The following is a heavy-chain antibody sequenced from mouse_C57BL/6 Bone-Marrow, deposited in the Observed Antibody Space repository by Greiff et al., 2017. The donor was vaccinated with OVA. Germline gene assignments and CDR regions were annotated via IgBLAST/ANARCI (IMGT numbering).Heavy chain of an antibody. CDR2: INPNNGGT. CDR1: GYTFTDYN. CDR3: ARRRYYYGSSYPGYFDY. Sequence: EVQLQQSGPELVKPGASVKIPCKASGYTFTDYNMDWVKQSHGKSLEWIGDINPNNGGTIYNQKFKGKATLTVDKSSSTAYMELRSLTSEDTAGDYCARRRYYYGSSYPGYFDYWGQGTTLTVSS. V-gene: IGHV1-18*01. D-gene: IGHD1-1*01. J-gene: IGHJ2*01.